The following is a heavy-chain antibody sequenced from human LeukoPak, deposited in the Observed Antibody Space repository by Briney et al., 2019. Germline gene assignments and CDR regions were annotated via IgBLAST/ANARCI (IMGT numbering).Heavy chain of an antibody. V-gene: IGHV4-4*07. CDR1: GGSIINYY. CDR2: IYVTGST. CDR3: ARESIAARPGVDV. D-gene: IGHD6-6*01. J-gene: IGHJ6*04. Sequence: SETLSLTCTVSGGSIINYYWSWIRQPAGTGLEWVGRIYVTGSTIYNPSLQSRLSMSVDTSKNQFSLRLTSVTAADTAVYYCARESIAARPGVDVWGKGTTVTVSS.